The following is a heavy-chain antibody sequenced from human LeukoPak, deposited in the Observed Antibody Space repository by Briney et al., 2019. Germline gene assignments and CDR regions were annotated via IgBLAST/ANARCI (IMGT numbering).Heavy chain of an antibody. CDR2: IKDSGSP. CDR1: GGSFSGYS. V-gene: IGHV4-34*01. J-gene: IGHJ5*02. CDR3: ARGRLSIAAAYSHYEPPFRCDP. Sequence: PSETLSLTCAVDGGSFSGYSWTWIRQPPGKGLEWVGEIKDSGSPTFNPSLKSRVTMSVDTSKNQFSLKLSSVTAADTAVYYCARGRLSIAAAYSHYEPPFRCDPWGQGTLVTVSS. D-gene: IGHD6-13*01.